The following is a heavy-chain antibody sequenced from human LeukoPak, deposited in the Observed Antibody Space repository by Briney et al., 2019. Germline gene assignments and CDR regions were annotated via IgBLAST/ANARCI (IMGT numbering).Heavy chain of an antibody. CDR3: ARLMGATTIYDI. CDR2: TKEDASDI. Sequence: GGSLRLSCVASGFTFSNHYMSWVRQAPGRELEWVATTKEDASDIYYVDSVKGRFTISRDNAKSSLFLQMNSLRVEDTAVFYCARLMGATTIYDIWGQGTKVTVSS. J-gene: IGHJ3*02. CDR1: GFTFSNHY. D-gene: IGHD1-26*01. V-gene: IGHV3-7*04.